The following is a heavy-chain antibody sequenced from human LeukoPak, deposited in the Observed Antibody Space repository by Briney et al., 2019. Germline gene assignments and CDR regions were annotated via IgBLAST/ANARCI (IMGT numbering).Heavy chain of an antibody. CDR1: GFTFSTYA. V-gene: IGHV3-30*04. D-gene: IGHD3-9*01. CDR3: AKGYYEIHDAFDI. J-gene: IGHJ3*02. CDR2: ILYDGRNN. Sequence: PGGSLRLSCAVSGFTFSTYAMHWVRQAPGKGLEWVAFILYDGRNNYYADSVKGRFTLSRDNSKNTLFLQMNSLRAEDTAVYYCAKGYYEIHDAFDIWGQGTMVTVSS.